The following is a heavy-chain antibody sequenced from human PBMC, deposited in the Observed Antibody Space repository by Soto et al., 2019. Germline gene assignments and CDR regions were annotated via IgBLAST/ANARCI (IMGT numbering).Heavy chain of an antibody. CDR3: GRGRGRYSFDC. CDR1: GFTFSGYA. D-gene: IGHD3-16*01. CDR2: ISGSGTTT. Sequence: EVQLLESGGGLVQPGGSLRLSCEASGFTFSGYAMNWVRQAPGKGLEWVASISGSGTTTYYADSVKGRFTIARDNSKNPLYRQMHGLRAENRALYYWGRGRGRYSFDCWGQGTLITVSS. J-gene: IGHJ4*02. V-gene: IGHV3-23*01.